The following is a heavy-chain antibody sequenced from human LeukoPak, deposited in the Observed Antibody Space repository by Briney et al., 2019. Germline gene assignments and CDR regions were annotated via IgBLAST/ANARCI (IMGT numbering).Heavy chain of an antibody. CDR1: GGSISSGGYY. J-gene: IGHJ6*02. CDR2: IYYSGST. V-gene: IGHV4-31*03. Sequence: SQTLSLTCTASGGSISSGGYYWSWIRRHPGKGLEWIGYIYYSGSTYYNPSLKSRVTISVDTSKNQFSLKLSSVTAADTAVYYCARGHSSGWYREYYYYGMDVWGQGTTVTVSS. CDR3: ARGHSSGWYREYYYYGMDV. D-gene: IGHD6-19*01.